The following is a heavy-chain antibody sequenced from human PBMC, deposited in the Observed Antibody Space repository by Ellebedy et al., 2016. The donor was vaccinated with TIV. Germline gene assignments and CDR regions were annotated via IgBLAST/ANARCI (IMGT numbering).Heavy chain of an antibody. CDR3: ARGASGWFFDY. D-gene: IGHD6-19*01. V-gene: IGHV4-59*01. CDR2: VFYSGST. CDR1: GGSISNYQ. Sequence: MPSETLSLTCTVSGGSISNYQWSWIRQPPGKGLEWIGYVFYSGSTNYNPSLKSRVTMSVDVSKSQFSLNLGSVIAADTAIYYCARGASGWFFDYWGQGTLVTVSS. J-gene: IGHJ4*02.